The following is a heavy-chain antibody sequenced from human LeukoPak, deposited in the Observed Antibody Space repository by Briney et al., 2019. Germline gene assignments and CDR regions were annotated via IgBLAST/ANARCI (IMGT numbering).Heavy chain of an antibody. CDR3: ARRPIAAGNNWFDP. Sequence: SETLSLTCTVSGGSISSAAYYGGWVRQPPAKGLDWIGSIYYTGTTYYSPSLQTRATLSFYTSKNQFSLKLTSVTTTDTAVYFCARRPIAAGNNWFDPWGQGTLVTVSS. CDR1: GGSISSAAYY. CDR2: IYYTGTT. J-gene: IGHJ5*02. V-gene: IGHV4-39*01. D-gene: IGHD6-13*01.